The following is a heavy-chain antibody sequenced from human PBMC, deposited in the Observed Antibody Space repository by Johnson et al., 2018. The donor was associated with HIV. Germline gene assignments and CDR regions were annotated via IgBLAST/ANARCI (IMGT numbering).Heavy chain of an antibody. CDR2: IKSKTDGGTR. CDR1: RFTFSHAW. V-gene: IGHV3-15*05. Sequence: VQLVESGGGFVQPGGSLRLSCAASRFTFSHAWMSWVRQAPGKGLQWVGRIKSKTDGGTRDYAAPVNGRFTISKDDSKNTRNLQMNSLKTEDTAVYYCTTDRGYYDRSGYSRPFDIWGQGTMVIVSS. J-gene: IGHJ3*02. D-gene: IGHD3-22*01. CDR3: TTDRGYYDRSGYSRPFDI.